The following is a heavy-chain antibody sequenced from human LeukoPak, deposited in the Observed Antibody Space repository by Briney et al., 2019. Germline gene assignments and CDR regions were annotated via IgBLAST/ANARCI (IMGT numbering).Heavy chain of an antibody. CDR2: IHYSGST. V-gene: IGHV4-61*05. CDR3: ARTPRGEFSDY. J-gene: IGHJ4*02. CDR1: GGSISRTDYY. D-gene: IGHD3-16*01. Sequence: PSETLSLTCSVSGGSISRTDYYWGWIRQPPGKGLEWIGYIHYSGSTNYNPSLKSRVTISADTSNNQFSLKLISVTAADTAVYYCARTPRGEFSDYWGQGTLVTVSS.